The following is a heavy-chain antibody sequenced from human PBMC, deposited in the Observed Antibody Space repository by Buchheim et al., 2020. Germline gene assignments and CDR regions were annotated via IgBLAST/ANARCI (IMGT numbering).Heavy chain of an antibody. D-gene: IGHD3-10*01. J-gene: IGHJ4*02. Sequence: EVQLVESGGGVVRPGGSLRLSCAASGFYFDDFGMSWVRQAPGKGLEWVSGLNWNGDSAGYAASVKGRFTISRDNAKNSLSLQMNSLRAEDTAFYYCARVEKYFTSGSLIYWGQGAL. CDR3: ARVEKYFTSGSLIY. V-gene: IGHV3-20*04. CDR1: GFYFDDFG. CDR2: LNWNGDSA.